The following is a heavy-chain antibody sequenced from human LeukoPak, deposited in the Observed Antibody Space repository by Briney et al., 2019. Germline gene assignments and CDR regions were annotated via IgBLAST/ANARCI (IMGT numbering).Heavy chain of an antibody. CDR3: ARGKVVAATTFDY. V-gene: IGHV4-39*07. Sequence: SETLSLTCTVSGGSISFSSYYWGWIRQPPGKGLEWIGSLYSSGSTYYDPSLKSRVTISVDTSKNQFSLKLSSVTAADTAVYYCARGKVVAATTFDYWGQGTLVTVSS. J-gene: IGHJ4*02. D-gene: IGHD2-15*01. CDR1: GGSISFSSYY. CDR2: LYSSGST.